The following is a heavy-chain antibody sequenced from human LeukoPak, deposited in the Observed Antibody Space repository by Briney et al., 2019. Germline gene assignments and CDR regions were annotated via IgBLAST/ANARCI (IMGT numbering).Heavy chain of an antibody. D-gene: IGHD3-10*01. Sequence: GGSLRLSCEASGFTFSTFAMIWVRQPPGKGLEWVSSIFPSGGEIHYADSVRGRFTISRDNSKSTLSLQMNSLRAEDTAVYYCARAGSITYYYMDVWGKGTTVTISS. CDR1: GFTFSTFA. J-gene: IGHJ6*03. CDR2: IFPSGGEI. V-gene: IGHV3-23*01. CDR3: ARAGSITYYYMDV.